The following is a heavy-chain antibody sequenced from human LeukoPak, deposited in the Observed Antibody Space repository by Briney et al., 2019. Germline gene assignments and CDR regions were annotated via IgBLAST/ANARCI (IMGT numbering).Heavy chain of an antibody. D-gene: IGHD6-19*01. J-gene: IGHJ4*02. Sequence: PSETLSLTCTVSGGSISIYYWSWIRQPAGKGLEWIGRIYTSGTTHYNPSLKSRVTMSVDTSKNQFSLQLNSVTPEDTAVYYCARDSRDSSGWYCNDYWGQGTLVTVSS. V-gene: IGHV4-4*07. CDR3: ARDSRDSSGWYCNDY. CDR1: GGSISIYY. CDR2: IYTSGTT.